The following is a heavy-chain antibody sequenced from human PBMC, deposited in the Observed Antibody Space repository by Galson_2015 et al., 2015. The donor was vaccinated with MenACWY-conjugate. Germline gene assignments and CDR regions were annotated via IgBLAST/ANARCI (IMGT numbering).Heavy chain of an antibody. CDR1: GFTFSNYA. Sequence: SLRLSCAASGFTFSNYAMSWVRQAPGKGLEWVSSISGSGGSTYYADSVKGRFTISRDNSKNTVYLQMNSLRAEDTAVYYCAKGTVAGHYYYHGMDVWGQGTTVTVSS. D-gene: IGHD6-19*01. J-gene: IGHJ6*02. CDR2: ISGSGGST. CDR3: AKGTVAGHYYYHGMDV. V-gene: IGHV3-23*01.